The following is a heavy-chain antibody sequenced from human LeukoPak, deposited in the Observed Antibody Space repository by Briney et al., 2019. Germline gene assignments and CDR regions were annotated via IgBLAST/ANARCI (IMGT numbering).Heavy chain of an antibody. Sequence: GGSLRLSCAASGFTFSSYWMSWVRQAPGKGLEWVSSISSSSSYIYYADSVKGRFTISRDNAKNSLYLQMNSLRAEDTAVYYCAKDTVKVTTIRRVPHYMDVWGKGTTVTISS. D-gene: IGHD5-12*01. V-gene: IGHV3-21*01. CDR3: AKDTVKVTTIRRVPHYMDV. CDR1: GFTFSSYW. CDR2: ISSSSSYI. J-gene: IGHJ6*03.